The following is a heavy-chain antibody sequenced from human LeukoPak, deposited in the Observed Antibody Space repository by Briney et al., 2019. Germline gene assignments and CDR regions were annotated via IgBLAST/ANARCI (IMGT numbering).Heavy chain of an antibody. Sequence: SETLSLTCTVSGGSISSGGYYWSWIRQHPGKGLEWIGYIYYSGSTYYNPSLKSRVTISVDTSKNQFSLKLSSVTAADTAVYYRARGGPPMVYAYYFDYWGQGTLVTVSS. CDR2: IYYSGST. CDR3: ARGGPPMVYAYYFDY. V-gene: IGHV4-31*03. D-gene: IGHD2-8*01. J-gene: IGHJ4*02. CDR1: GGSISSGGYY.